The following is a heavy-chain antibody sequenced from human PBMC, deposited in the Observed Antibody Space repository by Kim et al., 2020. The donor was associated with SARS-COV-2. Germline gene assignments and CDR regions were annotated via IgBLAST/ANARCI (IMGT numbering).Heavy chain of an antibody. V-gene: IGHV3-48*02. D-gene: IGHD2-21*01. Sequence: GGSLRLSCAASGFTFSGYSMNWVRQAPGKGLEWVSYISENRRTKYYADSVKGRFTISGDNAKDSLYLQMNSLRDEDTAVXXCARDCDCGYGMDVWGQGTTVXVSS. CDR2: ISENRRTK. CDR3: ARDCDCGYGMDV. J-gene: IGHJ6*01. CDR1: GFTFSGYS.